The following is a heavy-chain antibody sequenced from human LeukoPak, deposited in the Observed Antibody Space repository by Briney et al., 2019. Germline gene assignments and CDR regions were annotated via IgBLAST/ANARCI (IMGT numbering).Heavy chain of an antibody. V-gene: IGHV4-59*12. D-gene: IGHD3-10*01. J-gene: IGHJ4*02. Sequence: SETLSLTCTVSAAPITSYYWSWIRQPPGKGLEWIGYIYYSGSTNYNPSLKSRVAISVDTSKNQFSLKLSSVTAADTAVYYCARGLSPRINMVRGVRPPFRGVFDYWGQGTLVTVSS. CDR3: ARGLSPRINMVRGVRPPFRGVFDY. CDR1: AAPITSYY. CDR2: IYYSGST.